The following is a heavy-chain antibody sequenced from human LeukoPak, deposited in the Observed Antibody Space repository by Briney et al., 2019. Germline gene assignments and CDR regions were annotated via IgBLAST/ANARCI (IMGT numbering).Heavy chain of an antibody. CDR1: GFTFSSYG. D-gene: IGHD6-13*01. V-gene: IGHV3-33*06. J-gene: IGHJ5*02. CDR3: AKDRAAAGTNWLDP. CDR2: IWYDGSNK. Sequence: GRSLRLSCAASGFTFSSYGMHWVRQAPGKGLEWVAVIWYDGSNKYYADSVKGRFTISRDNSKNTLYLQMNSLRAEDTAVYYCAKDRAAAGTNWLDPWGQGTLVTVSS.